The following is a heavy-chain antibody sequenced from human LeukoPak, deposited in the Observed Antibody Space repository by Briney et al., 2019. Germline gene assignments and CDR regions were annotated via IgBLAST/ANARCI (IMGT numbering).Heavy chain of an antibody. J-gene: IGHJ5*02. CDR1: GYTFTSYG. D-gene: IGHD3-22*01. Sequence: ASVKVSCKASGYTFTSYGISWVRQAPGQGLEWMGWISAYNGNTNYAQKLQGRVTMTTDTSTSTAYMELRSLRSDDTAVYYCARKYYYDSSGSYGGFDPWGQGTLVTVPS. CDR3: ARKYYYDSSGSYGGFDP. CDR2: ISAYNGNT. V-gene: IGHV1-18*01.